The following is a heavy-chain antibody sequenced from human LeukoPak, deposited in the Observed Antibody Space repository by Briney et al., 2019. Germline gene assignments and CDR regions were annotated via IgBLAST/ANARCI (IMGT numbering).Heavy chain of an antibody. J-gene: IGHJ5*02. CDR1: GVSITTYY. V-gene: IGHV4-4*07. Sequence: SETLSLTCTVSGVSITTYYWSWIRQPAGKGLEWIGRIYTSGSTNYNPSLKSRVTISVDTSKNQFSLKLSSVTAADTAVYYCAREKGYVNWFDPWGQGTLVTVSS. CDR3: AREKGYVNWFDP. CDR2: IYTSGST. D-gene: IGHD3-16*01.